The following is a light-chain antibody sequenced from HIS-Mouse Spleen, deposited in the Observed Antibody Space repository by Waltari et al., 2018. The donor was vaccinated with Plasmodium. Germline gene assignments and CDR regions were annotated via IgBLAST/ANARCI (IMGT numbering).Light chain of an antibody. J-gene: IGKJ1*01. CDR2: LGS. CDR1: QSLLHRNGHNY. CDR3: MQALQTPWT. Sequence: DIVMTQSPLSLPVTPEEPASISCRSSQSLLHRNGHNYLDWYLQKPGQSPQLLIYLGSNRASGVPDRFSSSGSGTDFTLKISRVEAEDVGVYYCMQALQTPWTFGQGTKVEIK. V-gene: IGKV2-28*01.